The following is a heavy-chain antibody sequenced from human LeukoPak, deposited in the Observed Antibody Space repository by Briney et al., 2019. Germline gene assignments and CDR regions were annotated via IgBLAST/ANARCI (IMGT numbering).Heavy chain of an antibody. V-gene: IGHV4-61*02. CDR1: GGSISSGSYY. J-gene: IGHJ4*02. D-gene: IGHD3-22*01. Sequence: SETLSLTCTVSGGSISSGSYYWSWIRQPAGKGLEWIGRIYTSGSTNYNPSLKSRVTISVDTSKNQFSLKLSSVTAADTAVYYCAREGSYDSSGYYYVHYWGRGTLVTVSS. CDR3: AREGSYDSSGYYYVHY. CDR2: IYTSGST.